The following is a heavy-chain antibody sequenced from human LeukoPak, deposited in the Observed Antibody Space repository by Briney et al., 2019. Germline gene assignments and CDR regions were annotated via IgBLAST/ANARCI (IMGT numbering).Heavy chain of an antibody. CDR3: AKGSRTVLMVYLGSSGHFGMDV. Sequence: GGSLRLSCAASGFSFSSFAMHWVRQAPGKGLEWVATMSFDGNCKYYADSVKGRFTISRDNSNNTLFLQMNSLRAEDTAVYFCAKGSRTVLMVYLGSSGHFGMDVWGQGTTVSVSS. J-gene: IGHJ6*02. CDR2: MSFDGNCK. D-gene: IGHD2-8*01. V-gene: IGHV3-30*18. CDR1: GFSFSSFA.